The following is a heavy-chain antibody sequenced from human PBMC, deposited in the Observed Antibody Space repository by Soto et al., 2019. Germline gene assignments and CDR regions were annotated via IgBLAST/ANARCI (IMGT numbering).Heavy chain of an antibody. Sequence: QITLKESGPTLVKPTQTLTLTCTFSGFSLSTSGVGVGWIRQPPGKALEWLALIYWDDAKHYSPSLKSRLTIIKYPSKNQVVLKTTNLDPVDTATYYWAHKGGGDRILDYWGQGTLVTVSS. J-gene: IGHJ4*02. V-gene: IGHV2-5*02. D-gene: IGHD3-16*01. CDR2: IYWDDAK. CDR1: GFSLSTSGVG. CDR3: AHKGGGDRILDY.